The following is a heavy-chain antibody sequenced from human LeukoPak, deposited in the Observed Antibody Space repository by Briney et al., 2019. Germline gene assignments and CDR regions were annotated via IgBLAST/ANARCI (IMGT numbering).Heavy chain of an antibody. V-gene: IGHV1-58*02. Sequence: SVKVFCKASRFTFTSSAMQWVRQARGQRLECIGWIVDDSGHTHYAQKFQERDNIKRDMSTNTAYMERSSLRSEDTAAYYCAAEAGGRDGCNLYYYYMDVWGKGTTVTVSS. CDR1: RFTFTSSA. CDR2: IVDDSGHT. J-gene: IGHJ6*03. D-gene: IGHD5-24*01. CDR3: AAEAGGRDGCNLYYYYMDV.